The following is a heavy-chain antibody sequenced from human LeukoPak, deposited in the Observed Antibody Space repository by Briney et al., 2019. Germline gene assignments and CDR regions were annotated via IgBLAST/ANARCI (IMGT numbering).Heavy chain of an antibody. J-gene: IGHJ4*02. CDR1: GFTFSSYS. CDR3: ARWSCSTSCYTDY. D-gene: IGHD2-2*02. V-gene: IGHV3-48*02. Sequence: SGGSLRLSCAASGFTFSSYSMNWVRQAPGKGLEWVSYISSSSSTIYYADSVKGRFTISRDNAKNSLYLQMNSLRDDDTAVYYCARWSCSTSCYTDYWGQGTLVTVSS. CDR2: ISSSSSTI.